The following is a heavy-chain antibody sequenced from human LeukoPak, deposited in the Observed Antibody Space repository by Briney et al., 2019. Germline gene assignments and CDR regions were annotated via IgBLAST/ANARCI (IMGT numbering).Heavy chain of an antibody. CDR3: ARDSPLYGGNPFDY. CDR1: GFTFSSCS. V-gene: IGHV3-48*01. Sequence: GGSLRLSCAASGFTFSSCSMNWVRQAPGKGLEWVSYISSSSNTIYYADSVKGRFTISRDNAKNSLYLQMNSLRAEDTSVYYCARDSPLYGGNPFDYWGQGTLVTVSS. J-gene: IGHJ4*02. D-gene: IGHD4-23*01. CDR2: ISSSSNTI.